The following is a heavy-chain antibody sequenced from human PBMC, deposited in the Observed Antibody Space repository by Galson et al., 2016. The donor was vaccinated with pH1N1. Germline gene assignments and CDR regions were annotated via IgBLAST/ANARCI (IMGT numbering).Heavy chain of an antibody. CDR1: GGSFSTYA. V-gene: IGHV1-69*13. D-gene: IGHD5-12*01. Sequence: QSGAEVKKPGASVKVSCKASGGSFSTYAISWVRQAPGQGLEWMGGVIPVYGTSNYAQRFQGRVTMTADESTSTAYMDLHSLRSEDTALYYCARDTGLYTGYDPDRRDEGLDIWGQGTMVTVSS. CDR2: VIPVYGTS. CDR3: ARDTGLYTGYDPDRRDEGLDI. J-gene: IGHJ3*02.